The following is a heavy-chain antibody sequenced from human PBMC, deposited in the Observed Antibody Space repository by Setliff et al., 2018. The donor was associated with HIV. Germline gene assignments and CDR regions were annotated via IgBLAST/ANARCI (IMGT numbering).Heavy chain of an antibody. J-gene: IGHJ4*02. CDR3: ARVGYYDSSFDY. D-gene: IGHD3-22*01. Sequence: SETLSLTCTVSGGSITGHYWSWIRQPPGKGLEWIGYIHYSGSTNYNPSLKSRVTISVDTSRNQFSLKLNSVTAADTAVYYCARVGYYDSSFDYWGQGTLVTVS. CDR1: GGSITGHY. V-gene: IGHV4-59*11. CDR2: IHYSGST.